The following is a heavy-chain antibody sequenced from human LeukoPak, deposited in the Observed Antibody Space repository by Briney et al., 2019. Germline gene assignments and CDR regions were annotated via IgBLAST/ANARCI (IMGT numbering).Heavy chain of an antibody. V-gene: IGHV4-34*01. CDR1: GGSLSGYY. D-gene: IGHD1-26*01. Sequence: SETLSLTCVVYGGSLSGYYWSWIPQPPGKGLEWNGEINHSGTTTYNPSLESRVTISVDTSKNQFSLKLTSVTAADTAVYYCARVQAGVGPGHWGQGTLVTVSS. J-gene: IGHJ4*02. CDR2: INHSGTT. CDR3: ARVQAGVGPGH.